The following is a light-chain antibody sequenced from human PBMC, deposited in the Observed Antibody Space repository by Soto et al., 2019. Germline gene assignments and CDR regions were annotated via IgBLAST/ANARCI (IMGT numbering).Light chain of an antibody. CDR3: QQRRNWTPIN. Sequence: DIVLPQSLDTLSLSPGDRAPLSCRASQSVSSYLAWYQQKPGQAPRLLISDASTRATGLPARFRGSGSGTDFSLTISSLEPEDFAGYYCQQRRNWTPINFGQWRRREIK. V-gene: IGKV3-11*01. CDR2: DAS. J-gene: IGKJ5*01. CDR1: QSVSSY.